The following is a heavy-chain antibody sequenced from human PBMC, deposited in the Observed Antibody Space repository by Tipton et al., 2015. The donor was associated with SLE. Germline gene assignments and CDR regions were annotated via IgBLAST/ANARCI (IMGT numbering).Heavy chain of an antibody. Sequence: QSGPEVKKPGASVKVSCMAFGYVFTSYAMHWGRQDPGQRLEWMGWINGGNGNTKYSHKFQGRVTITREAFASTSYMELSSLRSEDTAVYYCARDHVIVPADMSYSYYMYVWGKGPSVSVS. CDR2: INGGNGNT. D-gene: IGHD2-2*01. V-gene: IGHV1-3*01. CDR1: GYVFTSYA. CDR3: ARDHVIVPADMSYSYYMYV. J-gene: IGHJ6*03.